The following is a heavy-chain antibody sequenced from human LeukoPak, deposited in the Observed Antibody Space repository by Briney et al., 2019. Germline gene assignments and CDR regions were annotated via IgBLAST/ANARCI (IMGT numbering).Heavy chain of an antibody. Sequence: PSETLSLTCAVSSGSLSCYSWGWIRQPPGKVLEWVGEISHSGITNYNASLKGRVTISLKTSELQFSLLLYSVTAAATAVYYCTRQSGTVPPIDYWSQGTLVSVSS. CDR3: TRQSGTVPPIDY. J-gene: IGHJ4*02. D-gene: IGHD4-17*01. V-gene: IGHV4-34*01. CDR1: SGSLSCYS. CDR2: ISHSGIT.